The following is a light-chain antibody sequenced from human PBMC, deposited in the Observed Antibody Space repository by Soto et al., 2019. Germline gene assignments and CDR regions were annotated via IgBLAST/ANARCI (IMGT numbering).Light chain of an antibody. Sequence: QSALTQPAPVSGSPRQSITISCTGTSSDIGGYNYVSWYQQYPGKAPKLIIYDVSNRPSGVSNRFSGSKSGNTASLTISGLQAEDEADYYCSSYTGSSTVVFGGGTKVTVL. CDR1: SSDIGGYNY. CDR2: DVS. CDR3: SSYTGSSTVV. J-gene: IGLJ2*01. V-gene: IGLV2-14*01.